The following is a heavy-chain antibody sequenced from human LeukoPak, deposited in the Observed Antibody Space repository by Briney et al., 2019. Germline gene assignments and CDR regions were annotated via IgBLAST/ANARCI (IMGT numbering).Heavy chain of an antibody. CDR3: ARGGECGSCDGFDM. J-gene: IGHJ3*02. CDR1: GGSFSGYY. V-gene: IGHV4-34*01. Sequence: SETLSLTCAVNGGSFSGYYWIWIRQPPGKGLEWIGEINHSGSTNYNPSLKSRVTTSVDTSKNQFSLKLSSVTAADTAVYYCARGGECGSCDGFDMWGQGIMVTVSS. D-gene: IGHD2-15*01. CDR2: INHSGST.